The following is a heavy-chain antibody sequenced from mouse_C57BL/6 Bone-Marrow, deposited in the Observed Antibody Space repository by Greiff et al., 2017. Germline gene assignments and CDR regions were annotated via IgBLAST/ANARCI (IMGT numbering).Heavy chain of an antibody. CDR2: IYPRDGST. CDR3: ARIYYYGSSYRWFAY. J-gene: IGHJ3*01. D-gene: IGHD1-1*01. Sequence: QVQLQQSGPELVKPGASVKLSCKASGYTFTSYDINWVKQRPGQGLEWIGWIYPRDGSTKYNEKFKGKGTLTVDTSSRTAYMELHSLTSEDSAVYFCARIYYYGSSYRWFAYWGQGTLVTVSA. V-gene: IGHV1-85*01. CDR1: GYTFTSYD.